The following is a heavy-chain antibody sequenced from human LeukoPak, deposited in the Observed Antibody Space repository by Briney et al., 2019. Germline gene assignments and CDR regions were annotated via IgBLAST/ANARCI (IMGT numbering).Heavy chain of an antibody. V-gene: IGHV3-15*01. D-gene: IGHD3-9*01. J-gene: IGHJ6*02. CDR1: GFTFSNAW. Sequence: PGGSLRLSCAASGFTFSNAWMSWVRQAPGKGLEWVGRIKSKTDGGTTDYAAPVKGRFTISRDDSKNTLYLQMNSLKTEDTAVYYCTTGIDILTGRYYYYGMDVWGQGNTVTVSS. CDR2: IKSKTDGGTT. CDR3: TTGIDILTGRYYYYGMDV.